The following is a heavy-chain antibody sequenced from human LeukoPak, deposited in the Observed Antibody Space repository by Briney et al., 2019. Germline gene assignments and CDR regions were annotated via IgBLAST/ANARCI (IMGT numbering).Heavy chain of an antibody. CDR2: ISYDGRNI. CDR1: GFTFNNYG. Sequence: GKSLRLSCAASGFTFNNYGMHWARQAPGKGLEWVAVISYDGRNIHYPDSVKGRFTISRDISTDTLWLQMDSLRTEDTAVYYCAKGPLRGTAAAIDYWGQGTLVTVSS. D-gene: IGHD2-2*01. J-gene: IGHJ4*02. CDR3: AKGPLRGTAAAIDY. V-gene: IGHV3-30*18.